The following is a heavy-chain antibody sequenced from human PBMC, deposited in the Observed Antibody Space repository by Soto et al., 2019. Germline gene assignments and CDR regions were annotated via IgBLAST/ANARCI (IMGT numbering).Heavy chain of an antibody. CDR2: LPGTGSRT. V-gene: IGHV3-23*01. D-gene: IGHD2-2*01. J-gene: IGHJ4*02. CDR3: AKDAMSSPSTPLTV. Sequence: EVQLLKSGGGLIQPGGSLRLSCTASGFSFSTYAMSWVRQAPGKGLEWVSGLPGTGSRTYNADSVRGRFTISRDNSKNPLYLQMNSLRAEDTALYYCAKDAMSSPSTPLTVWGQGTLVTVSS. CDR1: GFSFSTYA.